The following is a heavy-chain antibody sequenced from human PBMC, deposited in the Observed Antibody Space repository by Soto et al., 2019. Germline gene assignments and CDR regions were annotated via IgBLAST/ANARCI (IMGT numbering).Heavy chain of an antibody. D-gene: IGHD3-16*01. CDR2: IWYDGSDK. Sequence: QPGGSRRLSCAASGCTFSGFGMRWVRQAPGGGLEWVAIIWYDGSDKYYAGSVKGRFTISRDNSKNTLYLQMNSLRAEDTAVYHCAFGNLSYYFDFWGQGTPVTVSS. J-gene: IGHJ4*02. CDR3: AFGNLSYYFDF. CDR1: GCTFSGFG. V-gene: IGHV3-33*01.